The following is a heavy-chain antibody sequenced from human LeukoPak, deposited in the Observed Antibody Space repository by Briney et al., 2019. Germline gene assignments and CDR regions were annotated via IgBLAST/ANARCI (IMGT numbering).Heavy chain of an antibody. CDR3: ARDGLEDYDSSGYWVLRYYFDY. CDR2: IYYSGST. Sequence: KASETLSLTCTVSGGSISSSSYYWGWIRQPPGKGLEWIGSIYYSGSTYYNPSLKSRVTISVDTSKNQFSLKLSSVTAADTAVYYCARDGLEDYDSSGYWVLRYYFDYWGQGTLVTVSS. J-gene: IGHJ4*02. D-gene: IGHD3-22*01. V-gene: IGHV4-39*07. CDR1: GGSISSSSYY.